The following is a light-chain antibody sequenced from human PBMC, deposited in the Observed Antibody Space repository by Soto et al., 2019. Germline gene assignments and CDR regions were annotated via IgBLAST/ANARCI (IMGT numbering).Light chain of an antibody. CDR1: TSNIGGKF. CDR3: AAWDDSGHVV. Sequence: QSVVTQPPSASGTPGQTVTISCSGGTSNIGGKFVYWYQQLPGTAPKLLIYRNNQRPSGVPDRFSGSKPGTSASLAIIGLRSEDEADYYCAAWDDSGHVVFGGGTQLTVL. CDR2: RNN. J-gene: IGLJ7*01. V-gene: IGLV1-47*01.